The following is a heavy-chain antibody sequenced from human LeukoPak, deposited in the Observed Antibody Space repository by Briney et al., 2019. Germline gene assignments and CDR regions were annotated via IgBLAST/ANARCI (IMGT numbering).Heavy chain of an antibody. CDR2: IIPSLGIA. V-gene: IGHV1-69*04. Sequence: SVKVSCKASGGTFSSYAISWVRQAPGQGLEWMGRIIPSLGIANYAQKFQGRVTITADKSTSTAYMELSSLRSEDTAVYYCARSSSGWYEYNFDYWGQGTLVTVSS. CDR1: GGTFSSYA. CDR3: ARSSSGWYEYNFDY. J-gene: IGHJ4*02. D-gene: IGHD6-19*01.